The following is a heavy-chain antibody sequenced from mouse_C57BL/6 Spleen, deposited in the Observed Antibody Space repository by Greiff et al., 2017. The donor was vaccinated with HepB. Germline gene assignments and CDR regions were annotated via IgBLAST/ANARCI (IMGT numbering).Heavy chain of an antibody. J-gene: IGHJ2*01. D-gene: IGHD2-12*01. Sequence: QVQLQQSGPELVKPGASVKISCKASGYAFSSSWMNWVKQRPGKGLEWIGRIYPGDGDTNYNGKFKGKATLTADKSSSTAYMQLSSLTSEDSAVYFWARTELLPDFDYWGQGTTLTVSS. CDR2: IYPGDGDT. V-gene: IGHV1-82*01. CDR3: ARTELLPDFDY. CDR1: GYAFSSSW.